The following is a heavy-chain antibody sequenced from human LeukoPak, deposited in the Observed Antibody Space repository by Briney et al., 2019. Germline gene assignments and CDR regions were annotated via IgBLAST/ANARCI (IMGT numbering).Heavy chain of an antibody. CDR2: ISSSGSTI. CDR3: AELGITMIGGV. D-gene: IGHD3-10*02. V-gene: IGHV3-48*03. Sequence: GGSLRLSCAASGFTFSSYEMNWVRQAPGKGLEWVSYISSSGSTIYYADSVKGRFTISRDNAKNSLYLQMNSLRAEDTAGYYCAELGITMIGGVWGKGTTVTIPS. CDR1: GFTFSSYE. J-gene: IGHJ6*04.